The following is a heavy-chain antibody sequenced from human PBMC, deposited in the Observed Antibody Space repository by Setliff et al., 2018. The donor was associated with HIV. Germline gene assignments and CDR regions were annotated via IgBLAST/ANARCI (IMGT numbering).Heavy chain of an antibody. Sequence: GASVKVSCKASGYTFTSYGISWVRQAPGQGLEWMGWISAYNGNTNYAQKLQGRVTMTTDTSTSTAYMELRSLRSDDTAVYYCASGSSFHWNYYYMDVWGKGTTVTVSS. CDR1: GYTFTSYG. V-gene: IGHV1-18*01. CDR3: ASGSSFHWNYYYMDV. D-gene: IGHD3-3*01. J-gene: IGHJ6*03. CDR2: ISAYNGNT.